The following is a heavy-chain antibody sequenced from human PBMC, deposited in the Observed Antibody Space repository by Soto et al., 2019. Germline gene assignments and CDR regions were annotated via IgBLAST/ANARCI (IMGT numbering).Heavy chain of an antibody. V-gene: IGHV3-66*01. CDR2: IYSGGST. Sequence: EVQLVESGGGLVQPGGSLRLSCAASGFTVSSNYMSWVRQAPGKGLEWVSVIYSGGSTYYADSVKGRFTISRDNSKNTLDLQMNSLRAEDTAVYYCARDGASVAGSYYYYYCMDVWGKGTTVTVCS. D-gene: IGHD6-19*01. CDR3: ARDGASVAGSYYYYYCMDV. CDR1: GFTVSSNY. J-gene: IGHJ6*03.